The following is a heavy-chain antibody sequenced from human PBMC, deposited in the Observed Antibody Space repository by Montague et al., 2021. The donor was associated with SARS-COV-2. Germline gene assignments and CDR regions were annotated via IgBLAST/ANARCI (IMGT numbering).Heavy chain of an antibody. CDR1: GFSLSTSGMC. CDR3: ARTYVPGAFDI. D-gene: IGHD1-14*01. Sequence: PALVKPTQTLTLTCTFSGFSLSTSGMCVSWIRQPPGKALEWLARIDWDDDKYYSTSLKTRRTISKDTSKNQVVLTMTNMDPVDTATYYCARTYVPGAFDIWGQGTMVTVSS. J-gene: IGHJ3*02. CDR2: IDWDDDK. V-gene: IGHV2-70*11.